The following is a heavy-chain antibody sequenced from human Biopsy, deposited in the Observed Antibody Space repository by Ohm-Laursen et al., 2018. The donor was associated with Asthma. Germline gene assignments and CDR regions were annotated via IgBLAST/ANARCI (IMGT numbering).Heavy chain of an antibody. D-gene: IGHD2-15*01. J-gene: IGHJ4*02. CDR3: AGFCSGGNCPDH. CDR1: GVSIRSYY. V-gene: IGHV4-59*01. CDR2: ISYTGSA. Sequence: SETLSLTCTVSGVSIRSYYWTWIRQPPGKGLEWMGSISYTGSAYHNPSLKSRVTISVDTSKKQISLRLSSVIAADTAVYYCAGFCSGGNCPDHWGQGTLVTVSS.